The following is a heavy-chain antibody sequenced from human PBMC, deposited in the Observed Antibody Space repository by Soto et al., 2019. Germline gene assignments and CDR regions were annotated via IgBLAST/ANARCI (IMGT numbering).Heavy chain of an antibody. CDR1: CGTVSSYD. CDR3: ARYSSSPI. D-gene: IGHD6-6*01. Sequence: GXWVQESVKGSCGTVSSYDISWVRQAPGQGLEWMGGIVPIFGTANYAQKFQGRVTITADESTSTAYMELSSLRSEDTAVYYCARYSSSPIWGQGTTVTVSS. J-gene: IGHJ6*02. V-gene: IGHV1-69*01. CDR2: IVPIFGTA.